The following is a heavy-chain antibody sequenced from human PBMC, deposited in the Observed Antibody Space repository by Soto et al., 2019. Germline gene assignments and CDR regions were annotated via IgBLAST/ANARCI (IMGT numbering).Heavy chain of an antibody. CDR2: VNPIVSMS. J-gene: IGHJ4*02. CDR3: ASSYGSGYRAFDY. D-gene: IGHD3-10*01. Sequence: QVQLVQSGAEVKRPGSSVKVSCKASGDTFNFYSINWVRQAPGLGLEWMGRVNPIVSMSNYAQKFQGRVTMTADKSTSTAYMELSSLRSEVTALYYCASSYGSGYRAFDYLGLGGLVTVSS. V-gene: IGHV1-69*02. CDR1: GDTFNFYS.